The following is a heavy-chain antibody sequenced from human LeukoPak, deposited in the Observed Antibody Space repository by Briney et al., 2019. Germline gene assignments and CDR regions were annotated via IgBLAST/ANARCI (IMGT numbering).Heavy chain of an antibody. D-gene: IGHD2-2*01. Sequence: EASVKVSCKSSGGTFSSYDISWVRQAPGQGLEWMGGIMPMFGKTNYAQKFQGRVTTTADKATSTAYMELSSLRSEDTAVYYCAGGRTDIVVVPASLRNYYFDYWGQGTLVTVSS. V-gene: IGHV1-69*06. CDR1: GGTFSSYD. J-gene: IGHJ4*02. CDR3: AGGRTDIVVVPASLRNYYFDY. CDR2: IMPMFGKT.